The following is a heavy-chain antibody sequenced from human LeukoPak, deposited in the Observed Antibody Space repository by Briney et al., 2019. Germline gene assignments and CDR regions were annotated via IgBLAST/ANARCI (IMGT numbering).Heavy chain of an antibody. V-gene: IGHV4-61*02. J-gene: IGHJ5*02. Sequence: SETLSLTCTVSGGSISSGSYYWSWIRQPAGKGLEWIGRIYTSGSTYYNPSLKSRATISVDTSKNQFSLKLSSVTAADTAVYYCARGEHSWYLKLRWFDPWGQGTLVTVSS. CDR1: GGSISSGSYY. CDR3: ARGEHSWYLKLRWFDP. CDR2: IYTSGST. D-gene: IGHD6-13*01.